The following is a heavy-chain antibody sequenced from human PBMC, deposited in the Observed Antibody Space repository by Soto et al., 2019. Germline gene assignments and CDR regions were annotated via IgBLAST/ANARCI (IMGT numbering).Heavy chain of an antibody. D-gene: IGHD3-10*01. CDR3: ARRGGYYYGSGFYYGMDV. CDR1: GYSFTSYW. V-gene: IGHV5-10-1*01. J-gene: IGHJ6*02. Sequence: LKISCKGSGYSFTSYWISWVRQMPGKGLEWMGRIDPSDSYTNYSPSFQGHVTISADKSISTAYLQWSSLKASDTAMYYCARRGGYYYGSGFYYGMDVWGQGTTVTVSS. CDR2: IDPSDSYT.